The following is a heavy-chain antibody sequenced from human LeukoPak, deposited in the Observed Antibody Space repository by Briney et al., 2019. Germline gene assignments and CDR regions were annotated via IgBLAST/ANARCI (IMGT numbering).Heavy chain of an antibody. CDR2: ISYDGSNK. J-gene: IGHJ4*02. V-gene: IGHV3-30*18. D-gene: IGHD6-19*01. CDR3: AKPRIAVAGTDLDF. Sequence: GGSLRLSCAAAGFTFSSYGMHWVRQAPGKGLEWVAVISYDGSNKYYADSVKGRFTISRDNSKNTLHLQTNSLRAEDTAVYYCAKPRIAVAGTDLDFWGQGTLVTVSS. CDR1: GFTFSSYG.